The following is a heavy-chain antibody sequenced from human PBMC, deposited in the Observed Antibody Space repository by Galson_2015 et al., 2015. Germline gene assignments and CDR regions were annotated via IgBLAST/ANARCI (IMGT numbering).Heavy chain of an antibody. CDR2: IWYDGSNK. J-gene: IGHJ4*02. Sequence: LRLSCAASGFTFSSYGIHWVRQAPGKGLEWVAVIWYDGSNKYYADSVKGRFTISRDNSKSTLYLQMNSLRAEDTAVYYCARFSSGWYFDCLGQGTLVTVSS. CDR3: ARFSSGWYFDC. D-gene: IGHD6-19*01. V-gene: IGHV3-33*08. CDR1: GFTFSSYG.